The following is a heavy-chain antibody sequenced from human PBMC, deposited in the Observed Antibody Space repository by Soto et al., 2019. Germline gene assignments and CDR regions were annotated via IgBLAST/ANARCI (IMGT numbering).Heavy chain of an antibody. CDR3: ARAAAARLSWFDP. CDR2: INHSGST. D-gene: IGHD6-6*01. J-gene: IGHJ5*02. Sequence: SETLSLTCTVSGGSISNYYWSWIRQPPGKGLEWIGEINHSGSTNYNPSLKSRVTISVDTSKNQFSLKLSSVTAADTAVYYCARAAAARLSWFDPWGQGTLVTVSS. CDR1: GGSISNYY. V-gene: IGHV4-34*01.